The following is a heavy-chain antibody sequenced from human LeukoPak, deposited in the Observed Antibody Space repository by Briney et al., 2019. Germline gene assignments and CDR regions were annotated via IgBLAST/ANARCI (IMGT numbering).Heavy chain of an antibody. CDR3: ARSPGTGEDSPFDY. D-gene: IGHD6-6*01. Sequence: GGSLRLSCAASGFTFSSYGMHWVRQAPGKGLEWVAVIWSDGSNKYYADSVKGRFTISRDNSKNTLYLQMNSLRAEETAVYYCARSPGTGEDSPFDYWGQGTLVTVSS. J-gene: IGHJ4*02. CDR2: IWSDGSNK. V-gene: IGHV3-33*01. CDR1: GFTFSSYG.